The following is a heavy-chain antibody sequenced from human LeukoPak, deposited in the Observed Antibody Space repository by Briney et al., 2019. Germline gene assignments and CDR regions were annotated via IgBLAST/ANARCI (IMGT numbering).Heavy chain of an antibody. Sequence: PSETLSLTCAVYGGSFSGYYWSWIRQPPGKGLEWIGEINHSGSTNYNPSLKSRVTISVDTSKNQFSLKLSSVTAADTAVYYCARLYSYGYRRPYYYGMDVWGQGTTVTVSS. D-gene: IGHD5-18*01. CDR1: GGSFSGYY. J-gene: IGHJ6*02. CDR3: ARLYSYGYRRPYYYGMDV. V-gene: IGHV4-34*01. CDR2: INHSGST.